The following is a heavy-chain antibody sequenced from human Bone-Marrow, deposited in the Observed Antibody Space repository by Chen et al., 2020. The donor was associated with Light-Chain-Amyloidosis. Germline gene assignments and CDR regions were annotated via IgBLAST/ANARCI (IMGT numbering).Heavy chain of an antibody. CDR2: IYPDDSDA. Sequence: EVQLEQSGPEVKKPGESLKISCKGSGYTFPNYWLGWVRQMPGKVLEWMGVIYPDDSDARYSPSFEGQVTISADKSITTAYLQWRSLKASDTAMYYCARRRDGYNFDYWGQGTLVTVSS. CDR1: GYTFPNYW. V-gene: IGHV5-51*01. D-gene: IGHD5-12*01. CDR3: ARRRDGYNFDY. J-gene: IGHJ4*02.